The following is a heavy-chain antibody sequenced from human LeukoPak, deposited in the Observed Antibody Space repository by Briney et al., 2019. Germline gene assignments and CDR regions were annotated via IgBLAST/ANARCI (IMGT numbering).Heavy chain of an antibody. V-gene: IGHV3-23*01. CDR1: GFTFNSYT. CDR2: ISSGGDST. D-gene: IGHD1-26*01. Sequence: GGSLRLSCAASGFTFNSYTMAWLRQAPGKGLEWVSAISSGGDSTNYADSVKGRFTISRDNSKNTVYLQMNSLRAEDTAVFYCAKPQGGSYGHFDYWGQGTLVTVSS. CDR3: AKPQGGSYGHFDY. J-gene: IGHJ4*01.